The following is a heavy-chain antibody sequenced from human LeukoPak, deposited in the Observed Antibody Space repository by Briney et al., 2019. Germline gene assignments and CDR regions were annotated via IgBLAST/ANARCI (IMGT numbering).Heavy chain of an antibody. V-gene: IGHV3-23*01. D-gene: IGHD6-13*01. CDR3: AQYSAAAGSYFDA. CDR2: ISASGGST. J-gene: IGHJ5*02. CDR1: GFTFSSYA. Sequence: GGSLRLSCAASGFTFSSYAMSWVRQAPGQGLQWVSAISASGGSTYYADSVKGRFTISRDNSKNTLYLQMNSLRAEDTAVYYCAQYSAAAGSYFDAWGQGTLVILSS.